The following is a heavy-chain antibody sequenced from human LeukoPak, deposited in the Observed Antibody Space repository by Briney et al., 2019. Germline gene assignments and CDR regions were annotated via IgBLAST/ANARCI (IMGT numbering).Heavy chain of an antibody. J-gene: IGHJ4*02. V-gene: IGHV1-18*01. CDR3: ARGPPVWGSYRYTFDY. CDR2: ISAYSGNT. D-gene: IGHD3-16*02. CDR1: GYTFTSYG. Sequence: ASVKVSCKASGYTFTSYGISWVRQAPGQGLEWMGWISAYSGNTNYAQKLQGRVTMTTDTSTSTAYMELRSLRSDDTAVYYCARGPPVWGSYRYTFDYWGQGTLVTVSS.